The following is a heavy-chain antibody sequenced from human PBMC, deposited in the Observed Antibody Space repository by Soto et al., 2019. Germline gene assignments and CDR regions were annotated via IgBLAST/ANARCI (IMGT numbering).Heavy chain of an antibody. J-gene: IGHJ5*02. V-gene: IGHV4-4*07. CDR3: VRDGTKTLRDWFDP. Sequence: LSLPCTVSGASIRGFYWSWIRKSAGKGLEWIGRIYATATTDYNPSLKSRVMMSVDTSKKQFSLKLRSVTAADTAVYYCVRDGTKTLRDWFDPWGQGISGTVS. D-gene: IGHD1-1*01. CDR1: GASIRGFY. CDR2: IYATATT.